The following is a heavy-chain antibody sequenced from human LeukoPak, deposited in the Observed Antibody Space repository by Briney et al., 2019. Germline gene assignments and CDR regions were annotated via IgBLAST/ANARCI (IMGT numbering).Heavy chain of an antibody. Sequence: GASVKVSCKASGYTFTSYGISWVRQAPGQGLEWMGWISAYNGNTNYAQKLQGRVTMTTDTSTSTVYMELRSLRSDDTAVYYCARVMGGSGSYYSKGVTDYWGQGTLVTVSS. V-gene: IGHV1-18*01. CDR1: GYTFTSYG. CDR3: ARVMGGSGSYYSKGVTDY. D-gene: IGHD1-26*01. J-gene: IGHJ4*02. CDR2: ISAYNGNT.